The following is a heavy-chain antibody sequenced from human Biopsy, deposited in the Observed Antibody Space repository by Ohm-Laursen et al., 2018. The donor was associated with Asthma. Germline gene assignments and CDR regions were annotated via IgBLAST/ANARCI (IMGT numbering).Heavy chain of an antibody. CDR1: GFVFRSHA. J-gene: IGHJ4*02. CDR3: AKRWGYSDLTDFDH. V-gene: IGHV3-30*18. Sequence: SLRLSCTASGFVFRSHAMHWVRQAPGKGLEWVAVVSYDGGVAHYADSMKGRFTISRDNAKSTLYLQMNRLRTDDTAVYYCAKRWGYSDLTDFDHGGQGTLVTVSS. D-gene: IGHD4-11*01. CDR2: VSYDGGVA.